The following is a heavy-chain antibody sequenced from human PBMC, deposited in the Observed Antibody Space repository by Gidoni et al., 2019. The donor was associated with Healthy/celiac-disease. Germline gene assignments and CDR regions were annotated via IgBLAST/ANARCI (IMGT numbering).Heavy chain of an antibody. Sequence: EVQLVQSGAEVKKPGESLRISCTGSGYSFTSYWISWVRQLPGKGLEWMGRIDPSDSYTNYSPSSQGHVTISADKSISTAYLQWSSLKASDTAMYYCARTNYYDILTPPLDYWGQGTLVTVSS. CDR3: ARTNYYDILTPPLDY. D-gene: IGHD3-9*01. CDR2: IDPSDSYT. J-gene: IGHJ4*02. CDR1: GYSFTSYW. V-gene: IGHV5-10-1*03.